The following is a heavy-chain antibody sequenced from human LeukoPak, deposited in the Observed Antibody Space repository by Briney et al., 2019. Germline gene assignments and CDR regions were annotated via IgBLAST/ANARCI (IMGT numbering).Heavy chain of an antibody. CDR2: ISGSGGST. D-gene: IGHD3/OR15-3a*01. V-gene: IGHV3-23*01. CDR1: GITLSNYG. CDR3: AKRGVVIRVFLVGFHKEAFYFES. Sequence: GGSLRLSCAVSGITLSNYGMSWVRQAPGKGLEWVAGISGSGGSTIYADSVKGRFTISRDNPKNTLYLQMNSLRAEDTAFYFCAKRGVVIRVFLVGFHKEAFYFESWGQGALDTVSS. J-gene: IGHJ4*02.